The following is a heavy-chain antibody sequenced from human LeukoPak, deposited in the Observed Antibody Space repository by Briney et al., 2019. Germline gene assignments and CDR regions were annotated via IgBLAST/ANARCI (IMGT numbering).Heavy chain of an antibody. CDR2: IYTSGST. CDR1: GGSISSYH. V-gene: IGHV4-4*07. Sequence: SETLSLTCTVSGGSISSYHWSWIRQPAGKGLEWIGRIYTSGSTNYNPSLKSRVTMSVDTSKNQFPLKLSSVTAADTAVYYCARGGPYCTGGVCYQWFDPWGQGTLVTVSS. CDR3: ARGGPYCTGGVCYQWFDP. J-gene: IGHJ5*02. D-gene: IGHD2-8*02.